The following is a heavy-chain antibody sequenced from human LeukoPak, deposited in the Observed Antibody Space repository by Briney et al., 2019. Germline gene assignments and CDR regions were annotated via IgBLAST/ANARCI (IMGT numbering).Heavy chain of an antibody. CDR1: GYTFTSYD. J-gene: IGHJ4*02. Sequence: ASVKVSCKASGYTFTSYDINWVRQATGQGLEWMGWMNPNSGNTGYAQKFQGRVTMTRNTSISTAYMELSSLRSEDTAVYYCARGFWGVERRKSGPYYFDYWGQGTLVTVSS. D-gene: IGHD1-1*01. CDR2: MNPNSGNT. V-gene: IGHV1-8*01. CDR3: ARGFWGVERRKSGPYYFDY.